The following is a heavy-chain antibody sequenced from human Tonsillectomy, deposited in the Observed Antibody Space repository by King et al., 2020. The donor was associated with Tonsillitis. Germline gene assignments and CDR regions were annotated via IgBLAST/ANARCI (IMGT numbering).Heavy chain of an antibody. D-gene: IGHD3-16*02. Sequence: VQLVESGGNVVRPGGSLRLSCAASGFSFGEYGMSWVRQAPGKGLEWVSGINWNGGSTGYADSVKGRFTISRDDAKNSLYLQMNSLRAEDTALYYCARSDYMWGSYRSTLDYWGQGTLVTVSS. V-gene: IGHV3-20*04. J-gene: IGHJ4*02. CDR3: ARSDYMWGSYRSTLDY. CDR2: INWNGGST. CDR1: GFSFGEYG.